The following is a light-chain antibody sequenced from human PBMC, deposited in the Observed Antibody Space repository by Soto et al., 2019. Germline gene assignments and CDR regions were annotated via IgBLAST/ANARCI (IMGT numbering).Light chain of an antibody. CDR3: QQYGDSPMFT. CDR1: QSVGSSY. CDR2: SGS. V-gene: IGKV3-20*01. J-gene: IGKJ2*01. Sequence: EVVLTQSPGTLSLSPGERAILSCRASQSVGSSYLAWYQQKPGQAPRLLIYSGSYRATGIPDRFSGSGSEADFTLTINRLEPEDFAVYYCQQYGDSPMFTFGQGTNLEIK.